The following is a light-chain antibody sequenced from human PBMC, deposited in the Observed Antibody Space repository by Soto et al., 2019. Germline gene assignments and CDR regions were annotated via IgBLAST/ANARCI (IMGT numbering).Light chain of an antibody. CDR2: DVS. Sequence: QSALTQPASVSGSPGQSITISCTGTSSDVGGYNYVSWYQQHPGKAPKLMIYDVSTRPSGVSNRFSGSKSGNTASLTISGLQAEDEADYYSSSYTSSSTLVFGGGTKLTAL. V-gene: IGLV2-14*01. CDR3: SSYTSSSTLV. CDR1: SSDVGGYNY. J-gene: IGLJ2*01.